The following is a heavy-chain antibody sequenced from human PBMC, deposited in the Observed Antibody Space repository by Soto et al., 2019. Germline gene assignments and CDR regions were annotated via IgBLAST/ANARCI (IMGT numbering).Heavy chain of an antibody. CDR3: ARRPSGDYGVDY. V-gene: IGHV4-34*01. Sequence: QVQLQQWGAGLLKPSETLSLACAVYGGSFSGYYWTWIRQPPGKGLEWIGEINHSGSTNHNPSLKSRLTVSVDTSKNQFSLKVRSVTAADTVVYYCARRPSGDYGVDYWGQGTLVTVSS. J-gene: IGHJ4*02. D-gene: IGHD2-21*02. CDR1: GGSFSGYY. CDR2: INHSGST.